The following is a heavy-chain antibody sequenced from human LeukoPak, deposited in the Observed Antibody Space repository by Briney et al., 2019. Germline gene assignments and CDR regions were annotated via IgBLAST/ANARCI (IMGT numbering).Heavy chain of an antibody. V-gene: IGHV5-51*01. CDR3: ARHVGRITAADTRWFDP. Sequence: GESLKISCQGSGSRFTSQWIGWVRQLPGKGLEWMGFIYPGDSDTRYSPSFQGQVTISADKSISPAYLQWNSLKASDTAMYYCARHVGRITAADTRWFDPWGQGTLVTVSS. CDR2: IYPGDSDT. CDR1: GSRFTSQW. J-gene: IGHJ5*02. D-gene: IGHD6-13*01.